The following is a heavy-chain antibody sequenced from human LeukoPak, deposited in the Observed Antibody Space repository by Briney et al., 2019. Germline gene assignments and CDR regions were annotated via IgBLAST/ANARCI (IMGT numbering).Heavy chain of an antibody. Sequence: ASVKVSCKASGYTFTSYGISWVRQAPGQGLEWMGWISAYNGNTNYAQKFQGRVTITADKSTSTAYMELSSLRSEDTAVYYCARSPVLLWFGEFDPWGQGTLVTVSS. D-gene: IGHD3-10*01. CDR1: GYTFTSYG. V-gene: IGHV1-18*04. CDR2: ISAYNGNT. J-gene: IGHJ5*02. CDR3: ARSPVLLWFGEFDP.